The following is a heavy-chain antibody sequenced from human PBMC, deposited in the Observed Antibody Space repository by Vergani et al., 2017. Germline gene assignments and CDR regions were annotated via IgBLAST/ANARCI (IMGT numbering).Heavy chain of an antibody. CDR3: ASSRPYCTSGSCPAI. J-gene: IGHJ4*02. CDR1: GESIRSGSHY. Sequence: QVKLQESGPGLLKPSQTLSLTCTVSGESIRSGSHYWSWIRQPPGKGPEWIGHIHTGGSTDLNPTFKSRVSISVDTSKSQSSLKLNSVTVSDTAVYYCASSRPYCTSGSCPAIWGQGTLVTVSS. V-gene: IGHV4-61*02. D-gene: IGHD2-15*01. CDR2: IHTGGST.